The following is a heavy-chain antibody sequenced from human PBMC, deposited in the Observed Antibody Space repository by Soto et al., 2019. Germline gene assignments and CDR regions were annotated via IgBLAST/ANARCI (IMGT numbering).Heavy chain of an antibody. CDR1: GFTFSSYA. D-gene: IGHD3-10*01. V-gene: IGHV3-23*01. Sequence: EVQLLESGGGLVQPGGSLRLSCAASGFTFSSYAMRWVRQAPGKGLEWVSAISGSGGSTYYADSVKGRFTISRDNSKKTLYLQMNSLRAEDTAVYYCAQRGSGSYYDYWGQGTLVTVSS. J-gene: IGHJ4*02. CDR2: ISGSGGST. CDR3: AQRGSGSYYDY.